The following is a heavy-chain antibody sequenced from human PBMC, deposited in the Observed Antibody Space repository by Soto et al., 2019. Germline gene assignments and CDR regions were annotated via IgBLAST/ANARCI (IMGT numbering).Heavy chain of an antibody. CDR2: ISGSGGST. J-gene: IGHJ4*02. CDR1: GFTFSSYA. D-gene: IGHD3-16*02. V-gene: IGHV3-23*01. Sequence: GGSLRLSCAASGFTFSSYAMSWVRQAPGKGLEWVSAISGSGGSTYYADSVKGRFTISRDNSKNTLYLQMNSLRAEDTAVYYCAKLDDYVWGSYRYSYFDYWGQGTPVTVSS. CDR3: AKLDDYVWGSYRYSYFDY.